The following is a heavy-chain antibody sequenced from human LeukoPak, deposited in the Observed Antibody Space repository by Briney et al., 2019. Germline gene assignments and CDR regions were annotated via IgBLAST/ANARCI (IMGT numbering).Heavy chain of an antibody. CDR1: GXTFSRYD. CDR2: IGTVGDP. V-gene: IGHV3-13*05. CDR3: ARGFLGDAFDI. J-gene: IGHJ3*02. Sequence: PGGSLRLSCAAFGXTFSRYDMHWVRQATGKGLEWVSAIGTVGDPYYPGSVKGRFTISRENAKNSLYLQMNSLRAGDTAVYYCARGFLGDAFDIWGQGTMVTVSS. D-gene: IGHD3-3*01.